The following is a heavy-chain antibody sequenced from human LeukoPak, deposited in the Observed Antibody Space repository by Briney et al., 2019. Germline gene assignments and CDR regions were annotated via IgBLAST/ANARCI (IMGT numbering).Heavy chain of an antibody. Sequence: GGSLRLSCAASGFTFSSYSMNWVRQAPGKGLEWVSYISSSGSTIYYADSVKGRFTISRDNAKNSLYLQMNSLRAEDTAVYYCARGRYIVATMGYYYGMDVWGQGTTVTVSS. CDR2: ISSSGSTI. CDR1: GFTFSSYS. CDR3: ARGRYIVATMGYYYGMDV. V-gene: IGHV3-48*04. J-gene: IGHJ6*02. D-gene: IGHD5-12*01.